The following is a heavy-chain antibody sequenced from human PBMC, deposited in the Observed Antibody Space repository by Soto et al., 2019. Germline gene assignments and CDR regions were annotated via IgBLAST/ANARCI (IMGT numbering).Heavy chain of an antibody. J-gene: IGHJ6*02. CDR1: GYSFTSYW. V-gene: IGHV5-51*01. D-gene: IGHD2-21*01. CDR2: IYPGDSDT. Sequence: GESLKISCKGSGYSFTSYWIGWVRQMPGKGLEWMGIIYPGDSDTRYSPSFQGQVTISADKSISTAYLQWSSLKASDTAMYYCARRRYCGGDCYYYGMDVWGQGTTVTVSS. CDR3: ARRRYCGGDCYYYGMDV.